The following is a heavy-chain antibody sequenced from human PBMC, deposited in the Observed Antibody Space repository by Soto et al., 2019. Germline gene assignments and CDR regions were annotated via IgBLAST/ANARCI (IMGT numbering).Heavy chain of an antibody. D-gene: IGHD3-3*02. CDR1: GGTFSSYA. J-gene: IGHJ6*02. CDR3: ARVGPIRVGCYYYYGMDV. Sequence: QVQLVQSGAEVKKPGSSVKVSCKASGGTFSSYAISWVRQAPGQGLEWMGGIIPIFGTANYAQKFQGRVTITADESTSTAYMELSSLRSVDTAVYYCARVGPIRVGCYYYYGMDVWGQGTTVTVSS. V-gene: IGHV1-69*12. CDR2: IIPIFGTA.